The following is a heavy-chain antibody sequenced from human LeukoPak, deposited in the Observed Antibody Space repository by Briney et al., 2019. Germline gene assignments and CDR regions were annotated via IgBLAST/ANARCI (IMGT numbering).Heavy chain of an antibody. J-gene: IGHJ5*02. V-gene: IGHV4-4*07. CDR3: ARDVSSWSGAWFDP. CDR2: IYTSGST. D-gene: IGHD6-13*01. CDR1: GGSISSYY. Sequence: SDTLSLTCTVSGGSISSYYWSWIRQPAGKGLEWIGRIYTSGSTNYNPSLKSRVTMSVDTSKNQFSLKLSSVTAADTAVYYCARDVSSWSGAWFDPWGQGTLVTVSS.